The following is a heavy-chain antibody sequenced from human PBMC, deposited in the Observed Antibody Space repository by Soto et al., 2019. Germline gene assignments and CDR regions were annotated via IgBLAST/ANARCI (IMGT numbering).Heavy chain of an antibody. J-gene: IGHJ4*01. CDR1: GFMFSAYA. V-gene: IGHV3-30-3*01. CDR2: MSYDGTNT. CDR3: ARDPSPYTSGWYGIDF. D-gene: IGHD6-19*01. Sequence: TGGSLRLSCTVSGFMFSAYAMLWIRQAPGKGLEWVAAMSYDGTNTYYADSLKGRFTISRDNSENTLFLQMSSLTADDSAVYYCARDPSPYTSGWYGIDFWGLGTLVTVSS.